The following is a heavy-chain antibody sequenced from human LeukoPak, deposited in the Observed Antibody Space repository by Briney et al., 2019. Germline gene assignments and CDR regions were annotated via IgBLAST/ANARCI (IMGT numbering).Heavy chain of an antibody. CDR1: GFNLGRYA. CDR2: INTGETT. CDR3: AKGAFDV. V-gene: IGHV3-23*01. Sequence: GGSLRRSCAASGFNLGRYAMSWVRQAPGRGLEWVSCINTGETTFYADSVKGRFSISRDSSKNNLYLHMTSLRDEDTALYYCAKGAFDVWGQGTVVIVSS. J-gene: IGHJ3*01.